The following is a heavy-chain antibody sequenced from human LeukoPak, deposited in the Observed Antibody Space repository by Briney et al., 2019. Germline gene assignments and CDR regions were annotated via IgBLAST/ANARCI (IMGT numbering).Heavy chain of an antibody. J-gene: IGHJ4*02. Sequence: GGSLRLSCAASGFTFSSYSMNWVRQAPGKGLECVSSISSSSSYIYYADSVKGRFTISRDNAKNSLYLQMNSLRAEDTAVYYCARRIAAAGTDYWGQGTLVTVSS. CDR2: ISSSSSYI. V-gene: IGHV3-21*01. CDR1: GFTFSSYS. D-gene: IGHD6-13*01. CDR3: ARRIAAAGTDY.